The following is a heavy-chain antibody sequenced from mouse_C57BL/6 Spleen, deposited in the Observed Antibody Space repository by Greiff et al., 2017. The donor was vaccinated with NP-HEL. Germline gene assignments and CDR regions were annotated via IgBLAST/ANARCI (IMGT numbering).Heavy chain of an antibody. CDR2: IDPETGGT. Sequence: QVQLQQSGAELVRPGASVTLSCKASGYTFTDYEMHWVKQTPVHGLEWIGAIDPETGGTAYNQKFKGKAILTADKSSSTAYMELRSPTAEDSAVYYCTRDLITTVVANWYSDVWGTGTTVTVAS. V-gene: IGHV1-15*01. J-gene: IGHJ1*03. CDR3: TRDLITTVVANWYSDV. D-gene: IGHD1-1*01. CDR1: GYTFTDYE.